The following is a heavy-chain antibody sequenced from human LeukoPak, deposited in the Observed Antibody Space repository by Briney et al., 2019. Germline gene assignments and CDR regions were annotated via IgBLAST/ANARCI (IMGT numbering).Heavy chain of an antibody. D-gene: IGHD2-2*01. CDR1: GFIFSNYW. J-gene: IGHJ4*02. Sequence: PGGSLRLSRAASGFIFSNYWMSWVRQGPGEGLEWVAKLNQGGSVKYYVDTVKGRFTISRDNDNNTQDLQMNSLRVEDTAIYYCARLVVPPGNRGWYYEHWGQGTLVTVSS. V-gene: IGHV3-7*03. CDR2: LNQGGSVK. CDR3: ARLVVPPGNRGWYYEH.